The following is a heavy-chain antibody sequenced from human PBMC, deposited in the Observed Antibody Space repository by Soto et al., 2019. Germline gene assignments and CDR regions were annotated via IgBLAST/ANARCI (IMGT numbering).Heavy chain of an antibody. CDR1: GYTFTGHY. CDR3: AREADDYGGTYWFDL. D-gene: IGHD4-17*01. CDR2: IDSKIGGT. V-gene: IGHV1-2*02. Sequence: ASVKVSCKAYGYTFTGHYMHWVRQAPGQGLEWMGWIDSKIGGTNYAQNFQGRVTITRDTSMSTAYMDLSSLTSDDTAVYHCAREADDYGGTYWFDLWGQGTLVTVSS. J-gene: IGHJ5*02.